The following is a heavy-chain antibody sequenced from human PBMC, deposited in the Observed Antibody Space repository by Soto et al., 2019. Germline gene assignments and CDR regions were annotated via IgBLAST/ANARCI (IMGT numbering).Heavy chain of an antibody. J-gene: IGHJ4*02. D-gene: IGHD3-22*01. V-gene: IGHV2-5*02. Sequence: QITLKESGPTLMKPTQTLTLTCTFSGFSLSTSGVGVGWIRQPPGKALEWLAVIYWADDKDYSASLKSRLTITKDTSKNQVVLTMTNMDPVDTATYYCAHQRGTMVIVVEEPFFDYWGQGILVTVSS. CDR2: IYWADDK. CDR3: AHQRGTMVIVVEEPFFDY. CDR1: GFSLSTSGVG.